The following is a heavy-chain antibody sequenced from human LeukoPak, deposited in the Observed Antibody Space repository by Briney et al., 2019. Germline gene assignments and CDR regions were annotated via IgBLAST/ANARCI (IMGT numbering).Heavy chain of an antibody. CDR2: IWYDGSNK. J-gene: IGHJ4*02. CDR3: VRELPPVVQYYFDY. CDR1: GFTFSDYG. D-gene: IGHD3-22*01. Sequence: PRASLRLSCAASGFTFSDYGMHWVRQAPGKGLEWVAVIWYDGSNKYYADSVKGRFTISRDNSKNTLYLQMNSLRAEDTAVYYCVRELPPVVQYYFDYWGPGTLVTVSS. V-gene: IGHV3-33*01.